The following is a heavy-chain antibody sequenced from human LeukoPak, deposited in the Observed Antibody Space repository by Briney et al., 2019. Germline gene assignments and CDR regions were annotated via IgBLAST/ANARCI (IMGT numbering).Heavy chain of an antibody. CDR2: INPNSGGT. D-gene: IGHD3-10*01. V-gene: IGHV1-2*04. CDR1: GYTFTGYY. CDR3: AAASVRGVPYYYYGMDV. Sequence: GASVKVSCEASGYTFTGYYMHWVRQAPGQGLEWMGWINPNSGGTNYAQKFQGWVTMTRDTSISTAYMELSRLRSDDTAVYYCAAASVRGVPYYYYGMDVWGKGTTVTVSS. J-gene: IGHJ6*04.